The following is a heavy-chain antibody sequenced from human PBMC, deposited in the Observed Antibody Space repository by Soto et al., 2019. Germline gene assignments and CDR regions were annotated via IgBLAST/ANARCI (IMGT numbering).Heavy chain of an antibody. CDR1: GFTFSRYA. D-gene: IGHD6-6*01. Sequence: GGSLRLSCAASGFTFSRYAMHWVRQAPGKGLEWVAVISYDGSNKYYADSVKGRFTISRDNSKNTLYLQMNSLRAEDTAVYYCARDRQLDEDCYYYGMDVWGQGTTVTVS. CDR2: ISYDGSNK. J-gene: IGHJ6*02. CDR3: ARDRQLDEDCYYYGMDV. V-gene: IGHV3-30-3*01.